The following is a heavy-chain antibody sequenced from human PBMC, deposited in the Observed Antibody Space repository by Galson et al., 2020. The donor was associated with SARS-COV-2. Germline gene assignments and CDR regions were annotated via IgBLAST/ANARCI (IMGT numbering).Heavy chain of an antibody. Sequence: ASVKVSCKVSGYTLTELSMHWVRQAPGKGLEWMGGFDPEDGETIYAQKFQGRVTMTEDTSTDTAYMELSSLRSEDTAVYYCATGSPYCSSTGCYELHWFDPWCQGTLVTVSS. D-gene: IGHD2-2*01. CDR2: FDPEDGET. V-gene: IGHV1-24*01. CDR3: ATGSPYCSSTGCYELHWFDP. J-gene: IGHJ5*02. CDR1: GYTLTELS.